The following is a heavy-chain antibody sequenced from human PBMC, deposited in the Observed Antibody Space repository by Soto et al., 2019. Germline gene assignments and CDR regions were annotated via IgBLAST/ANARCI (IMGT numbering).Heavy chain of an antibody. Sequence: GGSLRLSCAASGFTFSDYYMSWIRQAPGKGLEWVSYIGSSDNIIYYADSVKGRFTISRVNAKNSLYLQMNSLRAEDTAVYYCARDLGYYESSGYFDYWGQGTLVTVSS. J-gene: IGHJ4*02. CDR2: IGSSDNII. D-gene: IGHD3-22*01. CDR1: GFTFSDYY. CDR3: ARDLGYYESSGYFDY. V-gene: IGHV3-11*01.